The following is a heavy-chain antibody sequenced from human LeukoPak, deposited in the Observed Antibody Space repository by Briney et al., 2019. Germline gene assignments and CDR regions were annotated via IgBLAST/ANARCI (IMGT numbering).Heavy chain of an antibody. V-gene: IGHV4-39*02. CDR2: IYYSGGT. CDR1: GGSISSSPYY. D-gene: IGHD5-12*01. CDR3: ARDGGYEGNWFDP. J-gene: IGHJ5*02. Sequence: PSETLSLTCTVSGGSISSSPYYWVWIRQPPGKGLEWIGTIYYSGGTYYNPSLKSRVTISADTSKNQFSLKLSSVTAADTAVYYCARDGGYEGNWFDPWGQGTLVTVSS.